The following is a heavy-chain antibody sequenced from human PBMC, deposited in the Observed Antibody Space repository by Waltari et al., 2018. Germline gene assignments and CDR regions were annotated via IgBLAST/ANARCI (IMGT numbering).Heavy chain of an antibody. D-gene: IGHD3-16*02. CDR1: GFSISTPGVG. CDR3: ARDRKKSNDYVWGSYRGYFDY. CDR2: INHSGST. J-gene: IGHJ4*02. V-gene: IGHV4-38-2*02. Sequence: KESGLTVVKPTQTLTLTCTFPGFSISTPGVGVGWIRQPPGKGLEWIGEINHSGSTNYNPSLKSRVTISVDTSKNQFSLKLSSVTAADTAVYYCARDRKKSNDYVWGSYRGYFDYWGQGTLVTVSS.